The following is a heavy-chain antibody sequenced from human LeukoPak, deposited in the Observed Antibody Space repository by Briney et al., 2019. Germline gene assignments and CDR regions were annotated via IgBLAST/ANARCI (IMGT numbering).Heavy chain of an antibody. CDR2: IYYSGST. J-gene: IGHJ5*02. Sequence: SETLSLTCTVSVGSISSSSYYWGWIRQPPGKGLECIGCIYYSGSTYYNPSLKSRVTISVDTSKNQFSLKLSSVTAADTAVYYCARGRVIFGVVHFAGINWFDPWGQETLVTVSS. CDR3: ARGRVIFGVVHFAGINWFDP. CDR1: VGSISSSSYY. V-gene: IGHV4-39*01. D-gene: IGHD3-3*01.